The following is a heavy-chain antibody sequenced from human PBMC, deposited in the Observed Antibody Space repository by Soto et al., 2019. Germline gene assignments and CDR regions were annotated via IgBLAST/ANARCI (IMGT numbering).Heavy chain of an antibody. Sequence: GGSLRLSCAASGFTFSDHYMDWVRQAPGKGLEWVGRTRNKANSYTTEYAASVKGRFTISRDDSKNSLYLQMNSLKTEDTAVYYCARESTIFGVVIPNYYYYMDVWGKGTTVTVSS. CDR1: GFTFSDHY. V-gene: IGHV3-72*01. J-gene: IGHJ6*03. D-gene: IGHD3-3*01. CDR3: ARESTIFGVVIPNYYYYMDV. CDR2: TRNKANSYTT.